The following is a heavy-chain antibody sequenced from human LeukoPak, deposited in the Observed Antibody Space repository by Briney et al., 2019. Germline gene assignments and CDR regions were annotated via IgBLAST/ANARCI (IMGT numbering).Heavy chain of an antibody. CDR2: IYYSGSS. CDR1: GGSINNGGYY. J-gene: IGHJ4*02. CDR3: ARNRDGYNYY. Sequence: SETLSLTCTVSGGSINNGGYYWCWIRQHPGKGLEWIGYIYYSGSSYYNPSLRSRVTISVDTSKNHFSLKLSSVTAADTAVYYCARNRDGYNYYWGQGTLVTVSS. D-gene: IGHD5-24*01. V-gene: IGHV4-31*03.